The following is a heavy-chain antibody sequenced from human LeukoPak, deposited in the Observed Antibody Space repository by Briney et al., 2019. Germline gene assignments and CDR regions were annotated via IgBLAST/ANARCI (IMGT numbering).Heavy chain of an antibody. CDR2: IYYSGST. D-gene: IGHD3-10*01. CDR3: ARGGFGELFPSYHDAFDI. CDR1: GGSISSYY. V-gene: IGHV4-59*01. J-gene: IGHJ3*02. Sequence: SETLSLTCTVSGGSISSYYWSWNRQPPGKGLEWIGYIYYSGSTNYNPSLKSRVTISVDTSKNQFSLKLSSVTAADTAVYYCARGGFGELFPSYHDAFDIWGQGTMVTVSS.